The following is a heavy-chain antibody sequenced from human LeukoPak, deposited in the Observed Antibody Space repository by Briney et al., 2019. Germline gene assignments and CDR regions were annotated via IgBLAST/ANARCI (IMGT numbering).Heavy chain of an antibody. Sequence: SETLSLTCAVYGGSFSGYYWSWIRQPPGKGLEWIGEINHSGSTNYNPSLKSRVTISVDTSKNQFSLKLSSVTAADTAVYYCAREGWGHWGIDYWGQGTLVTVSS. CDR1: GGSFSGYY. CDR3: AREGWGHWGIDY. D-gene: IGHD3-16*01. V-gene: IGHV4-34*01. CDR2: INHSGST. J-gene: IGHJ4*02.